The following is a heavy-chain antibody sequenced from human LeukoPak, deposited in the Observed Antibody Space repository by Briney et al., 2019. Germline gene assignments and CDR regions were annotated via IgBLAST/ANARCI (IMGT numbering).Heavy chain of an antibody. J-gene: IGHJ4*02. D-gene: IGHD2-15*01. CDR1: GYTFTSYD. CDR2: MNPNSGNT. V-gene: IGHV1-8*03. CDR3: ASGRAKRCSGGSCYFDY. Sequence: VASVKVSCKASGYTFTSYDINWVRQATGQGLEWMGWMNPNSGNTGYAQKFQGRVTITRNTSISTAYMELSSLRSEDTAVYYCASGRAKRCSGGSCYFDYWGQGTLVTVSS.